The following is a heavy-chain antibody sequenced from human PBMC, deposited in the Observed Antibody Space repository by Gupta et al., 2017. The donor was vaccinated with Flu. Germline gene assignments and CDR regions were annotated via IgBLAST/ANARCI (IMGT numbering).Heavy chain of an antibody. J-gene: IGHJ4*02. CDR2: ISYDGTYK. CDR3: AKDQREYCSGGDCYPQIFHY. Sequence: QVRLVESGGGVVHPGRSLRLSCSVSGFTFSTYGLHWVGQAPGQGLDWVAVISYDGTYKNYADSVKGRFTISRDNSKNTLSLQMNSLRGEDTGVYYCAKDQREYCSGGDCYPQIFHYWGQGTLVTVSS. V-gene: IGHV3-30*18. CDR1: GFTFSTYG. D-gene: IGHD2-15*01.